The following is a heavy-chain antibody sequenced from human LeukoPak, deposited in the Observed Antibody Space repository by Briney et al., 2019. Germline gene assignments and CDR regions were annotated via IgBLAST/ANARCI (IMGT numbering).Heavy chain of an antibody. V-gene: IGHV1-18*01. CDR3: ARGRSDDILTGYYNDY. CDR2: ISAYNGNT. J-gene: IGHJ4*02. Sequence: ASVKVSCKASGYTFTSYGISWVRQAPGQGLEWMGWISAYNGNTNYAQKLQGRVTMTTDTSTSTAYMELRSLRSDDTAVYYCARGRSDDILTGYYNDYWGQGALVTVSS. D-gene: IGHD3-9*01. CDR1: GYTFTSYG.